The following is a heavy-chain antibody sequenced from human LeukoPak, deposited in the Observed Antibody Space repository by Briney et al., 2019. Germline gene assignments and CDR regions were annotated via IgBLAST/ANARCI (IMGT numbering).Heavy chain of an antibody. V-gene: IGHV3-9*01. Sequence: GGSLRLSCAASGFTFDDYAMHWVRQAPGKGLEWVSGISWNSGSIGYADSVKGRFTISRDNAKNSLYLQMNSLRAEDTALYYCAKDMGADYYDSSGYLDAFDIWGQGTMVTVSS. D-gene: IGHD3-22*01. CDR3: AKDMGADYYDSSGYLDAFDI. CDR2: ISWNSGSI. CDR1: GFTFDDYA. J-gene: IGHJ3*02.